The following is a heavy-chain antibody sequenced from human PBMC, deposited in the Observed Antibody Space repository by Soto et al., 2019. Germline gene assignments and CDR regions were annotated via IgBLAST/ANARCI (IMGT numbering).Heavy chain of an antibody. V-gene: IGHV3-53*01. CDR2: IYSGGST. Sequence: EVQLVESGGGLIQPGGSLRLSCAASGFTVSSNYMSWVRQAPGKGLEWGSGIYSGGSTYYADSVKGRFTIARDNSKSTLYLQMNSLRAGDTAVYYCARDRVESGYPEYFQHWGQGTLVTVSS. CDR3: ARDRVESGYPEYFQH. D-gene: IGHD3-22*01. J-gene: IGHJ1*01. CDR1: GFTVSSNY.